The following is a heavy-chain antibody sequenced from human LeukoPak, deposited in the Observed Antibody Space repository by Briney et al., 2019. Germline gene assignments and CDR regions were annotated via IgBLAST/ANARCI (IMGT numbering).Heavy chain of an antibody. V-gene: IGHV4-59*01. CDR3: ARVGYYDSRLPDY. D-gene: IGHD3-22*01. CDR1: GGSISTYY. CDR2: THNSGGT. J-gene: IGHJ4*02. Sequence: SETLSLICTVFGGSISTYYLTWFRQPPGKGLEGIGHTHNSGGTNYNPSLKSRVTISGDSSENQFSLKLTSVTAADTAVYYCARVGYYDSRLPDYWGQGTLVTVSS.